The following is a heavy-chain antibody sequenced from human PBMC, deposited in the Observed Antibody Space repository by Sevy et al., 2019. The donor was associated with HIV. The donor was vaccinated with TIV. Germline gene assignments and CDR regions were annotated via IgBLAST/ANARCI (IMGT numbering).Heavy chain of an antibody. V-gene: IGHV4-31*03. Sequence: LSLTCTVSGGSISSGGYYWSWIRQHPGKGLEWIGYIYYSGSTYYNPSLKSRVTISVDTSKNQFSLKLSSVTAADTAVYYCARDRVYYYDSSGYYSYYYGMDVWGQGTTVTVSS. D-gene: IGHD3-22*01. CDR2: IYYSGST. J-gene: IGHJ6*02. CDR1: GGSISSGGYY. CDR3: ARDRVYYYDSSGYYSYYYGMDV.